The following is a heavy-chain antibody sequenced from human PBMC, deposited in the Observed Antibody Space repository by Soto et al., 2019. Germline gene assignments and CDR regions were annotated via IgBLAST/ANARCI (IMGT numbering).Heavy chain of an antibody. CDR2: IWYDGSNK. Sequence: ESVGGVVQPGRSLRLSCAASGFTFSSYGMHWVRQAPGKGLEWVAVIWYDGSNKYYADSVTGRFTISRDNSKNTLYLQMNSLRAEDTAVYYCAREAQQLVASWFDPWGQGTLVTVSS. J-gene: IGHJ5*02. CDR1: GFTFSSYG. D-gene: IGHD6-13*01. V-gene: IGHV3-33*01. CDR3: AREAQQLVASWFDP.